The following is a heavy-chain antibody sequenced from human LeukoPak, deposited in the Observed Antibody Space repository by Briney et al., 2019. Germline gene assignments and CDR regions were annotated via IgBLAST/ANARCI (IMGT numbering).Heavy chain of an antibody. J-gene: IGHJ6*03. Sequence: GASLQISCKGFGYSFTRYWIAWVRQMPGKGLEWMGIIYPADSDSRYSPSFQGQVTISADKSISTAYLEWRSLKASDTAMYYCARGEGGSPYYMDVWAKGTTVTVSS. D-gene: IGHD2-15*01. CDR3: ARGEGGSPYYMDV. CDR1: GYSFTRYW. V-gene: IGHV5-51*01. CDR2: IYPADSDS.